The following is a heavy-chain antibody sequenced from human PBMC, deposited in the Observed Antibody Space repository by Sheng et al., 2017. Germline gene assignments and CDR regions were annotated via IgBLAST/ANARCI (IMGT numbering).Heavy chain of an antibody. Sequence: QVQLVQSGAEVKKPGSSVKVSCKASGGTFSSYTISWVRQAPGQGLEWMGRIIPILGIANYAQKFQGRVTITADKSTSTAYMELSSLRSEDTAVYYCARARGYSYGSDAFDIWGQGTMVTVSS. CDR3: ARARGYSYGSDAFDI. CDR2: IIPILGIA. J-gene: IGHJ3*02. CDR1: GGTFSSYT. V-gene: IGHV1-69*02. D-gene: IGHD5-18*01.